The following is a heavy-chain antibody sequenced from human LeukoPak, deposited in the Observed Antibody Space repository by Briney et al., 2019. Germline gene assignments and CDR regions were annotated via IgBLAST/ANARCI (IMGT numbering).Heavy chain of an antibody. CDR3: ARVVQSTDSSGFYLPEYFQH. D-gene: IGHD3-22*01. CDR1: GYSIRSTYY. V-gene: IGHV4-38-2*02. J-gene: IGHJ1*01. Sequence: SETLSLTCTVSGYSIRSTYYWGWIRQPPGKGLEWIGSIYHSGTLYYNPSLKSRVTISVDTSKNQFSLKLRSVTAADTAVYYCARVVQSTDSSGFYLPEYFQHWGQGTLVTVSS. CDR2: IYHSGTL.